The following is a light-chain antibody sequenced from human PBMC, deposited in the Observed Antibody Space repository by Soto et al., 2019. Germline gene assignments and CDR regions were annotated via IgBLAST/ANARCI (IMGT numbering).Light chain of an antibody. V-gene: IGKV3-15*01. CDR1: QSINAH. J-gene: IGKJ1*01. CDR2: GAS. Sequence: EVVMTQSPATLSVSPGERVTLSCRASQSINAHLAWYQQKPGQAPRLLIHGASTRATGIPARFSGSGFGTESILTISSLHSEDFAVYYCQQYNTWLWTFGQGTKVEI. CDR3: QQYNTWLWT.